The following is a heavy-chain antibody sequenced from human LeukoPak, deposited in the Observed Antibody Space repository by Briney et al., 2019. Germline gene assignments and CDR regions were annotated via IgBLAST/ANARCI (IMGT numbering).Heavy chain of an antibody. V-gene: IGHV4-59*01. D-gene: IGHD3-22*01. CDR3: ARYYYDSSGYYYFRYFDY. Sequence: SETLSLTCTVSGGSISSYYWSWIRQPPGKGLEWIGYIYYSGSTNYNPPLKSRVTISVDTSKNQFSLKLSSVTAADTAVYYCARYYYDSSGYYYFRYFDYWGQGTLVTVSS. CDR2: IYYSGST. J-gene: IGHJ4*02. CDR1: GGSISSYY.